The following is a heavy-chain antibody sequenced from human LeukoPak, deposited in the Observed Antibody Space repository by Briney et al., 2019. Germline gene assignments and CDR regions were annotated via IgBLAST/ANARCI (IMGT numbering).Heavy chain of an antibody. V-gene: IGHV1-8*01. D-gene: IGHD5-12*01. CDR2: MNPDSGDT. CDR1: GYTFTSYD. CDR3: ARGLGPYGGYDYAFGYH. Sequence: ASVKVSCKSSGYTFTSYDITWVRQATGQGLEWMGWMNPDSGDTGYAQKFQGRVTMTRDTSISTAYMELSSLRSEDTAVYFCARGLGPYGGYDYAFGYHWGQGTLVTVSS. J-gene: IGHJ5*02.